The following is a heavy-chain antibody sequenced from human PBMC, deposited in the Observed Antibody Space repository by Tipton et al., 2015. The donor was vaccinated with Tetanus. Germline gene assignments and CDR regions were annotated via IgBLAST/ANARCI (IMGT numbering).Heavy chain of an antibody. CDR2: IYHSGST. D-gene: IGHD3-10*01. CDR1: GGSISSGGYS. V-gene: IGHV4-30-2*01. J-gene: IGHJ6*02. Sequence: TLSLTCAVSGGSISSGGYSWSWIRQPPGKGLEWIGYIYHSGSTYYNPSLKSRVTISVDRSKNQFSLKLSSVTAADTAVYYCARNMVRGVNRVWDGMDVWGQGATVTASS. CDR3: ARNMVRGVNRVWDGMDV.